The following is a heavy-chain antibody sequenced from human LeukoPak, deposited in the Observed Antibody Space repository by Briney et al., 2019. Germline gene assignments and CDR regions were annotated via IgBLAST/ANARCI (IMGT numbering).Heavy chain of an antibody. CDR2: MNPNSGNT. V-gene: IGHV1-8*03. CDR3: AAVFFSSTVPYFDH. Sequence: GASVKVSCKASGYTFTSYDINWVRQATGQGLEWMGWMNPNSGNTGYAQKFQGRVTITKDMSTMTAYMELSSLRSEDTALYYCAAVFFSSTVPYFDHWAQGTLVTVSS. D-gene: IGHD2-2*01. CDR1: GYTFTSYD. J-gene: IGHJ4*02.